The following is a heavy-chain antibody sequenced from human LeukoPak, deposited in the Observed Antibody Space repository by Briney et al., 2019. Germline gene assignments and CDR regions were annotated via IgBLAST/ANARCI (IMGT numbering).Heavy chain of an antibody. CDR1: GGSVSSGSYY. CDR3: ARRLYNYGFDY. D-gene: IGHD5-18*01. CDR2: IYYSGST. V-gene: IGHV4-61*01. J-gene: IGHJ4*02. Sequence: SETLSLTCTVSGGSVSSGSYYWSWIRQPPGKGLEWIGYIYYSGSTNYNPSLKSRVTISVDTSKNQFSLERSSGTAADTAVYYCARRLYNYGFDYWGQGTLVTVSS.